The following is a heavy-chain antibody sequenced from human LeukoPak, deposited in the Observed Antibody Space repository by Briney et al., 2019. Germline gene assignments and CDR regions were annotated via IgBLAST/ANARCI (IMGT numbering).Heavy chain of an antibody. Sequence: GGSLRLSCAASGFTVSDSDIHWVRQSTGGGLEWVSTIGVAGDTYYSASVKGRFTISRDNARNSLFLQMFSLKAEDTAVYYCARGPTHLYYGMDVWGPGTTVTVSS. CDR3: ARGPTHLYYGMDV. CDR1: GFTVSDSD. D-gene: IGHD1-1*01. J-gene: IGHJ6*02. V-gene: IGHV3-13*01. CDR2: IGVAGDT.